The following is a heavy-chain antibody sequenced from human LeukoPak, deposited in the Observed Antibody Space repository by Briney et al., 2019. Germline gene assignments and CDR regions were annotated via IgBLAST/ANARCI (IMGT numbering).Heavy chain of an antibody. CDR3: AKGFGSYSRPVGS. CDR1: GFTFSTYA. Sequence: GGSLRLSCAASGFTFSTYAMSWVRQAPGKGLEWVSVISGSGGSTYYADSVKGRFTISRDNSKNTLYLQMNSLTAEDTAVYYCAKGFGSYSRPVGSWGQGTLVTVSS. V-gene: IGHV3-23*01. D-gene: IGHD1-26*01. J-gene: IGHJ5*02. CDR2: ISGSGGST.